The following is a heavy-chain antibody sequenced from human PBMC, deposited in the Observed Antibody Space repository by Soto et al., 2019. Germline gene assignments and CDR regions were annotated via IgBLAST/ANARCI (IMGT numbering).Heavy chain of an antibody. V-gene: IGHV4-59*08. J-gene: IGHJ5*02. CDR2: IYYSGST. CDR3: ARHLKNNWFDP. Sequence: SETLSLTCTVSGGSISSYYWSWIRQPPGKGLEWIGYIYYSGSTNYNPSLKSRVTISVDTSKNQFSLKLSSVTAADTAVYYCARHLKNNWFDPWGQGTLVTVSS. CDR1: GGSISSYY.